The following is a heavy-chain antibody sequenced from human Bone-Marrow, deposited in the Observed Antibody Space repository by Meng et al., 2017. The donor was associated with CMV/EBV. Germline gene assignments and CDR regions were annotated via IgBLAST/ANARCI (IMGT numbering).Heavy chain of an antibody. J-gene: IGHJ3*02. D-gene: IGHD3-22*01. V-gene: IGHV3-30*02. CDR2: IRYDGSNK. CDR1: GFPFSSYG. Sequence: SLKISWAASGFPFSSYGMHWVRQAPGKGLEWVAFIRYDGSNKYYADSVKGRFTISRDNSKNTLYLQMNSLRAEDTAVYYCARAYYYDSSGYYHGAFDIWGQGTMVTVSS. CDR3: ARAYYYDSSGYYHGAFDI.